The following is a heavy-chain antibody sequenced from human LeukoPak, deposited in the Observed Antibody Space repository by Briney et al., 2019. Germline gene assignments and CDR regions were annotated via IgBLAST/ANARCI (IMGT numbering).Heavy chain of an antibody. D-gene: IGHD3-16*01. J-gene: IGHJ4*02. V-gene: IGHV3-30*11. CDR2: LSFDGAHK. Sequence: PERSLRLSCAASGFTFRHYAMHWVRQAPGRGLEWVAVLSFDGAHKYYAESVKGRFTISKDNSNNTLFLQMDSLRLEDTALYYCVIPRAGGLDYWGQGTLVTVSS. CDR3: VIPRAGGLDY. CDR1: GFTFRHYA.